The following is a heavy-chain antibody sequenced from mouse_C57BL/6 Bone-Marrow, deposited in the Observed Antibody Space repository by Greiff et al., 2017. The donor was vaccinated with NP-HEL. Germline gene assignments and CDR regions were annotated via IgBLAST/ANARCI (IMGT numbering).Heavy chain of an antibody. CDR1: GYTFTDYN. Sequence: VQLKESGPELVKPGASVKIPCKASGYTFTDYNMDWVKQSHGKSLEWIGDINPNNGCTIYNQKFKGKATLTVDKSSSTAYMELRSLTSEDTAVYYCARLANWDWYFDVWGTGTTVTVSS. CDR2: INPNNGCT. CDR3: ARLANWDWYFDV. J-gene: IGHJ1*03. D-gene: IGHD4-1*01. V-gene: IGHV1-18*01.